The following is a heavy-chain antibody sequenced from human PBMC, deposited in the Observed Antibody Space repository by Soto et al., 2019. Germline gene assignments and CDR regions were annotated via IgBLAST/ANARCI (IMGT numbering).Heavy chain of an antibody. V-gene: IGHV3-21*01. CDR2: ISGTSVYI. CDR3: ASEGALKPFSS. J-gene: IGHJ5*02. CDR1: GFTFSNYN. Sequence: GGSLRLSCVASGFTFSNYNMNWVRQAPGKGLEWVSHISGTSVYIHYADSVKGRFTISRDNAKNSVYLQMDSLSVEDTAVYYCASEGALKPFSSWGQGALVTVSS.